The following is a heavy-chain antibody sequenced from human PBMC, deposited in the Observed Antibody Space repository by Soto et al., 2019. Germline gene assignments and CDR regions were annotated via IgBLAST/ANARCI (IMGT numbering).Heavy chain of an antibody. CDR1: GGTFSSYA. CDR2: IIPIFGTA. V-gene: IGHV1-69*13. D-gene: IGHD5-18*01. Sequence: SVKVSCKASGGTFSSYAISWVRQAPGQGLEWMGGIIPIFGTANYAQKFQGRVTITADESTSTAYMELSSLRSEDTAVYYCAREEERGYSYGYNDYWGQGTLVTV. CDR3: AREEERGYSYGYNDY. J-gene: IGHJ4*02.